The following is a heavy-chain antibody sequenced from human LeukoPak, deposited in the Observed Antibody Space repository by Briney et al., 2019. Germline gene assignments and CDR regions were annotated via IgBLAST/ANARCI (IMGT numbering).Heavy chain of an antibody. J-gene: IGHJ3*02. CDR3: ARGGSYLSAFDI. CDR1: GFTVSSNY. Sequence: GGSLRLSCAASGFTVSSNYMSWVRQAPGKGLEWVSIIYSGGSTFYADSVKGRFTISRDNSKNTLYLQMNSLRAEDTAVYYCARGGSYLSAFDIWGHGTMVTVSS. V-gene: IGHV3-53*01. CDR2: IYSGGST. D-gene: IGHD1-26*01.